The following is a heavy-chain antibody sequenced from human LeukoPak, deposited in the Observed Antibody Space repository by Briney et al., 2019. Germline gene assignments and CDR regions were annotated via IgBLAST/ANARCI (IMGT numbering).Heavy chain of an antibody. Sequence: GGSLRLSCAASGFIFSDYYMSWIRQAPGKGLEWVSYISSSGSTIYYADSVKGRFTISRDNAKNSLYLQMNSLRAEDTAVYYCAKADRRSDLPYYFDYWGQGTLVTVSS. CDR2: ISSSGSTI. CDR1: GFIFSDYY. CDR3: AKADRRSDLPYYFDY. V-gene: IGHV3-11*01. J-gene: IGHJ4*02.